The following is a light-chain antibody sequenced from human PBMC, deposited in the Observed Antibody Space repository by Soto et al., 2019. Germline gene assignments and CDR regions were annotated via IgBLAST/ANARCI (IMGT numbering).Light chain of an antibody. J-gene: IGKJ1*01. CDR1: QSVRSN. Sequence: EILMPQSPATLSVSPGARATLSCRASQSVRSNLAWYQQKPGQAPRLLIFGATTRATGMPARFSGSGSGTEFTLTISSLQPEDFAVYYCHQYNNWPSWTFGQGTKVDIK. CDR2: GAT. CDR3: HQYNNWPSWT. V-gene: IGKV3-15*01.